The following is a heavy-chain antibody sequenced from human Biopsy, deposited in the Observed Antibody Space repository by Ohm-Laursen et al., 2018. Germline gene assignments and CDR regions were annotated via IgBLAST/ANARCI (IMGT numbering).Heavy chain of an antibody. CDR2: VSSDGKNK. CDR1: GFTLSNYG. Sequence: SLRLSCAASGFTLSNYGMHWVRQAPGRGLAWVAAVSSDGKNKHYADSVQGRFTISRDNSKNTVDLQMNSLRAEDTAVYYCSKGLYSGSYYYDSWGQGTLVTVSS. CDR3: SKGLYSGSYYYDS. D-gene: IGHD1-26*01. V-gene: IGHV3-30*18. J-gene: IGHJ4*02.